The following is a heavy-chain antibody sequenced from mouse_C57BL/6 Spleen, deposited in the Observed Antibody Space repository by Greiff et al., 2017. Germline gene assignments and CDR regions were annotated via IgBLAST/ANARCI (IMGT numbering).Heavy chain of an antibody. Sequence: EVQVVESGGDLVKPGGSLKLSCAASGFTFSSYGMSWVRQTPDKRLEWVATISSGGSYTYYPDSVKGRFTISRDNAKNTLYLQMSSLKSEDTAMYYCARTLITTVMDYWGQGTSVTVSS. J-gene: IGHJ4*01. CDR1: GFTFSSYG. CDR2: ISSGGSYT. V-gene: IGHV5-6*01. D-gene: IGHD1-1*01. CDR3: ARTLITTVMDY.